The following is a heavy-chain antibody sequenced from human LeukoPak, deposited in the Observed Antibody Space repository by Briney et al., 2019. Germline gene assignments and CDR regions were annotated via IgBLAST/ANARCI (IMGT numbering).Heavy chain of an antibody. CDR3: ASTQAGIGDFDY. J-gene: IGHJ4*02. V-gene: IGHV4-30-4*01. CDR2: IYYSGST. CDR1: GGSISSGDYY. Sequence: SETLSLTCTVSGGSISSGDYYWSWIRQPPGKGLEWIGYIYYSGSTYYNPSLKSRVTISVDTSKNQFSLKLSSVTAADTAVYYCASTQAGIGDFDYWGQGSLVTVSS. D-gene: IGHD2-21*01.